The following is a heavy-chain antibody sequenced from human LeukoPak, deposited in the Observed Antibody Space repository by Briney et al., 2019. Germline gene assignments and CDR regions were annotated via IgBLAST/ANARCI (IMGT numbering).Heavy chain of an antibody. CDR1: GGTFSSYA. CDR2: IIPIFGTV. D-gene: IGHD6-19*01. Sequence: GASVKVFCKASGGTFSSYAISWVRQAPGQGLEWMGRIIPIFGTVNYAQKFQGRVTITTDESTSIAYLELSSLRSEDTAVYYCARSDSSSGWFGYFDYWGQGTLVSVSS. V-gene: IGHV1-69*05. J-gene: IGHJ4*02. CDR3: ARSDSSSGWFGYFDY.